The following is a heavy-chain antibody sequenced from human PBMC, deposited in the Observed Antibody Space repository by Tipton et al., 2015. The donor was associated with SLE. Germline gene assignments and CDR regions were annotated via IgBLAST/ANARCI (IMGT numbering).Heavy chain of an antibody. D-gene: IGHD7-27*01. CDR2: IHHGGNT. CDR1: GASISSGHSY. Sequence: LRLSCTVSGASISSGHSYWGWIRQYPGKGLEWIGYIHHGGNTYSNPSLKSRLTLSVDLSQNQFSLKLTSLTAADTALYYCVRDLTGGYALYAFDVWGQGTLVTVSS. CDR3: VRDLTGGYALYAFDV. J-gene: IGHJ3*01. V-gene: IGHV4-31*02.